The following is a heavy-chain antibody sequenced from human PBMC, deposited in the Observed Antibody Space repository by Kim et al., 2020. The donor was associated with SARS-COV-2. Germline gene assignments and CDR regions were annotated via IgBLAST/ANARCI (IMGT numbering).Heavy chain of an antibody. J-gene: IGHJ4*02. CDR3: ARSYSGYDYYFDY. D-gene: IGHD5-12*01. V-gene: IGHV3-21*01. CDR1: GFTFSSYS. CDR2: ISSSSSYI. Sequence: GGSLRLSCVASGFTFSSYSMNWVRQAPGKGLEWVSSISSSSSYIYYADSVKGRFTISRDNAKNSLYLQMNSLRAEDTAVYYCARSYSGYDYYFDYWGQGTLVTVSS.